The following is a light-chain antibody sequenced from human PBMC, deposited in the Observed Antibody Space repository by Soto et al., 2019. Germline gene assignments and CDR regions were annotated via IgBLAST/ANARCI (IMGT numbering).Light chain of an antibody. Sequence: EIMLTQSPGTLSLSPGERATLSCRASQTVRTNSLAWYQQKPGQAPRLLIYDASSRATGIPDRFSGGGSGTDFTLTISRLEPEDFAVYYCQQFSSYPLTFGGGTKVDI. CDR1: QTVRTNS. V-gene: IGKV3-20*01. J-gene: IGKJ4*01. CDR3: QQFSSYPLT. CDR2: DAS.